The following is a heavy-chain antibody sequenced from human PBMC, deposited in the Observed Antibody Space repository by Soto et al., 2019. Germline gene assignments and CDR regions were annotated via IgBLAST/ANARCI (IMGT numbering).Heavy chain of an antibody. J-gene: IGHJ4*02. Sequence: QVQLVESGGGVVQPGRSLRLSCAASGFSFDTYGMHWVRQAPGKGLEWVAVIWYDGSNKYYADSVKGRFTISRDNYKHTLYLQMNSLRAEDTAIYYCARAVGPFHYWGQGTLVTVSS. V-gene: IGHV3-33*01. CDR1: GFSFDTYG. D-gene: IGHD2-2*01. CDR2: IWYDGSNK. CDR3: ARAVGPFHY.